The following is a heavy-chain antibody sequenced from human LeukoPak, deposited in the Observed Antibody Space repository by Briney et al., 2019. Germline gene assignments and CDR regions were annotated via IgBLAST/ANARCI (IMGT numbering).Heavy chain of an antibody. Sequence: PSETLSLTCTVSGGSISSYYWRWVRQPPGKGLEWIGYIDSMETTNYTPSLKSRVTISLDTSKNQFSLKLSSVTAADTAVYYCARHDQYSSGWYVDYWGQGTLVTVSS. CDR2: IDSMETT. CDR3: ARHDQYSSGWYVDY. V-gene: IGHV4-59*08. J-gene: IGHJ4*02. D-gene: IGHD6-19*01. CDR1: GGSISSYY.